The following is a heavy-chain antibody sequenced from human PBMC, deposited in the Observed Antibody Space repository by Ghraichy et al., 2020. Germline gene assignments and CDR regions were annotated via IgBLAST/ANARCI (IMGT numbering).Heavy chain of an antibody. CDR1: GGSFSGYY. V-gene: IGHV4-34*01. J-gene: IGHJ5*02. D-gene: IGHD2-2*01. CDR3: ARRPTYCSSTSCPGWFDP. Sequence: SETLSLTCAVYGGSFSGYYWSWIRQPPGKGLEWIGEINHSGSTNYNPSLKSRVTISVDTSKNQFSLKLSSVTAADTAVYYCARRPTYCSSTSCPGWFDPWGQGTLVTVSS. CDR2: INHSGST.